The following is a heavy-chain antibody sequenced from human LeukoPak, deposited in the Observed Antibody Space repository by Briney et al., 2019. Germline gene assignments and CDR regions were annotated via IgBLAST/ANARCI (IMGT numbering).Heavy chain of an antibody. CDR1: GGSFSGYY. J-gene: IGHJ4*02. D-gene: IGHD3-16*01. Sequence: PETLSLTCAVYGGSFSGYYWSWIRQPPGKGLEWIGEINHSGSTNYNPSLKSRVTISVDTSKNQFSLKLSSVTAADTAVYYCARGRYVWGSSPYYFDYWGQGTLVTVSS. V-gene: IGHV4-34*01. CDR2: INHSGST. CDR3: ARGRYVWGSSPYYFDY.